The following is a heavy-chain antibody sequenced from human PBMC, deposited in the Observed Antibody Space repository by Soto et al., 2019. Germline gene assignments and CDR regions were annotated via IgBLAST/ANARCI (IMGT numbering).Heavy chain of an antibody. D-gene: IGHD1-26*01. CDR1: GYTFNSYG. V-gene: IGHV1-18*01. J-gene: IGHJ4*02. CDR3: ARSGYSGRTDY. CDR2: ISAYNGNT. Sequence: QVQLVQSGAEVKKPGASVRVSCKASGYTFNSYGITWVRQAPGQGLEWVGWISAYNGNTNYAQKLQGRVTMTTDTSTSTGYMELRSRRSDDTAVYYCARSGYSGRTDYWGQGTLVTVSS.